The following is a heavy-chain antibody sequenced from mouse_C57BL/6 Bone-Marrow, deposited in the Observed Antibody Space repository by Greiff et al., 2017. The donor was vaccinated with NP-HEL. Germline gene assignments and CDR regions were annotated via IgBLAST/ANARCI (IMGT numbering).Heavy chain of an antibody. V-gene: IGHV1-69*01. CDR1: GYTFTSYW. CDR3: ARKGYFDV. J-gene: IGHJ1*03. Sequence: QVQLQQPGAELVMPGASVKLSCKASGYTFTSYWMHWVKQRPGQGLEWIGEIDPSDSYTNYNQKFKGNSTLTVDKSSSTAYMQLSSLTSEDSAVYYCARKGYFDVWGTGTTVTVSS. CDR2: IDPSDSYT.